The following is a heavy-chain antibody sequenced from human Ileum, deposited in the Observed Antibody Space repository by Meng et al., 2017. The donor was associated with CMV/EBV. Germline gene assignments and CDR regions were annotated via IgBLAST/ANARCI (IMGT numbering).Heavy chain of an antibody. J-gene: IGHJ4*02. CDR2: INQRGNT. CDR1: GGSFSRYH. CDR3: ARSSRSCSGETCYPLDF. V-gene: IGHV4-34*01. Sequence: SETLSLTCAVYGGSFSRYHWSWVRQSPGKGLEWIGEINQRGNTDYNPSLKSRVIMSMDTSKNQLSLKMTSVTAADTAVYYCARSSRSCSGETCYPLDFWGQGTVVTVSS. D-gene: IGHD2-15*01.